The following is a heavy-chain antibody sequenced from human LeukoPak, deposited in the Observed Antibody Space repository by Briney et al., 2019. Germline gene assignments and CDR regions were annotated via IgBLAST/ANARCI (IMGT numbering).Heavy chain of an antibody. CDR1: GLTFSSYA. CDR3: AKGIAAAGSNY. V-gene: IGHV3-23*01. D-gene: IGHD6-13*01. CDR2: IRGSGGST. J-gene: IGHJ4*02. Sequence: GGSLRLSCAASGLTFSSYAMTWVRQAPGKGLEWVSSIRGSGGSTYNADSVKGRFTISRDNSKNTLYLQTNGLRAEDTAVYYCAKGIAAAGSNYWGQGTLVTVSS.